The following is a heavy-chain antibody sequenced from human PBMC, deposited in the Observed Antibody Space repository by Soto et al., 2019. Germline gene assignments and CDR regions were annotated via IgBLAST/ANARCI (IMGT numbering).Heavy chain of an antibody. CDR2: IYYSGST. Sequence: KSSETLSLTCTVSGGSISSGGYYWSWIRQHPGKGLEWIGYIYYSGSTYYNPSLKSRVTISVDTSKNQFSLKLSSVTAADTAVYYCARTHIVVVTAAISPWFDTWGQGTLVTVSS. J-gene: IGHJ5*02. V-gene: IGHV4-31*03. CDR1: GGSISSGGYY. CDR3: ARTHIVVVTAAISPWFDT. D-gene: IGHD2-2*02.